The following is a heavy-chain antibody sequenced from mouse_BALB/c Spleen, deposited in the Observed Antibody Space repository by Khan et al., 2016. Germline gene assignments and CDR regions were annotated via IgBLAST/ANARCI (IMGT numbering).Heavy chain of an antibody. CDR1: GFTFTDYY. Sequence: ELELVESGGGLVQPGGSLRLSCATSGFTFTDYYMSWVRQPPGKALEWLGFIRNKANGYTTEYSASVKGRFTISRDNSQSILYLQMNTLRAEDSATYYCARRDYGSSYAMDYWGQGTSVTVSS. D-gene: IGHD1-1*01. J-gene: IGHJ4*01. CDR2: IRNKANGYTT. V-gene: IGHV7-3*02. CDR3: ARRDYGSSYAMDY.